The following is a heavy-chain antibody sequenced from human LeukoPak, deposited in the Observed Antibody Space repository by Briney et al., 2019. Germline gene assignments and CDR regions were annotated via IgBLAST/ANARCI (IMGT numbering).Heavy chain of an antibody. Sequence: GESLKISCKGSGYSFTSYWIGWVRKMPGKGLEWMGIIYSPSFQGQVTISADKSISTAYLQWSSLKASDTAMYYCARLSGGSSSPFDYGGQGTLVTVSS. CDR1: GYSFTSYW. CDR3: ARLSGGSSSPFDY. D-gene: IGHD6-6*01. J-gene: IGHJ4*02. CDR2: IY. V-gene: IGHV5-51*01.